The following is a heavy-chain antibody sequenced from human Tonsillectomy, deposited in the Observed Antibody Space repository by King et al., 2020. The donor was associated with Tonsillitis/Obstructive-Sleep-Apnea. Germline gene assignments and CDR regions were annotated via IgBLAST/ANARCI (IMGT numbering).Heavy chain of an antibody. CDR3: AREYCSSTSCSPPDWFDP. J-gene: IGHJ5*02. D-gene: IGHD2-2*01. Sequence: VQLQQWGAGLLKPSETLSLTCAVYGGSFRGYYWSWVRQPPGKGLEWIGEINHSGSTNYNPSLKSRVTISVDTSKNQFSLKRSSVTAADTAVYYCAREYCSSTSCSPPDWFDPWGQGTLVTVSS. V-gene: IGHV4-34*01. CDR1: GGSFRGYY. CDR2: INHSGST.